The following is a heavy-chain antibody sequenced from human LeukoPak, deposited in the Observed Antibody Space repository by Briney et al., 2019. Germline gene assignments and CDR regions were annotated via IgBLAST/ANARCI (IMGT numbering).Heavy chain of an antibody. CDR1: GFTFSSYA. CDR3: ARGGIRSSSSWYHY. V-gene: IGHV3-30*04. D-gene: IGHD6-13*01. J-gene: IGHJ4*02. Sequence: PGGSLRLSCAASGFTFSSYAMHWVRQAPGKGLEWVAVISYDGSNKYYADSVKGRFTISRDNSKNTLYLQMNSLRAEDTAVYYCARGGIRSSSSWYHYRGQGTLVTVSS. CDR2: ISYDGSNK.